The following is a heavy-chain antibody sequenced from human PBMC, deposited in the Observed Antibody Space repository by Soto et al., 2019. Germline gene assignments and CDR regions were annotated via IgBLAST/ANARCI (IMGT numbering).Heavy chain of an antibody. J-gene: IGHJ6*02. CDR1: GDTVSSNRVA. Sequence: PSQTLSLTCVGSGDTVSSNRVAWNWVRQSPSRGLEWLGRTYYRSRWYSDYAVSVRSRIDINADTSKNQVSLQLNSVTPEDTAVYYCARSEGDSDYYYYGMDVWGQGTTVTVSS. D-gene: IGHD3-16*01. V-gene: IGHV6-1*01. CDR2: TYYRSRWYS. CDR3: ARSEGDSDYYYYGMDV.